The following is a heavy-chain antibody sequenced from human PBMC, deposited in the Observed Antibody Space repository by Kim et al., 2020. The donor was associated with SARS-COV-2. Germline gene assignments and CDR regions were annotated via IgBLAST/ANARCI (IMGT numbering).Heavy chain of an antibody. Sequence: GGSLRLSCAASGFTFSSYGMHWVRQAPGKGLEWVAVIWYDGSNKYYADSVKGRFTISRDNSKNTLYLQMNSLRAEDTAVYYCARDRDDSSGYPYYFDYWGQGNLVTVSS. CDR3: ARDRDDSSGYPYYFDY. CDR2: IWYDGSNK. J-gene: IGHJ4*02. CDR1: GFTFSSYG. D-gene: IGHD3-22*01. V-gene: IGHV3-33*01.